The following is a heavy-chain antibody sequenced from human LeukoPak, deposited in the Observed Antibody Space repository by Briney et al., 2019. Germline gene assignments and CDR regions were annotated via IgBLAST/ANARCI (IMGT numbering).Heavy chain of an antibody. CDR1: GGTFSSYA. D-gene: IGHD2-2*02. CDR2: IIPIFGTA. V-gene: IGHV1-69*01. J-gene: IGHJ4*02. CDR3: ASGPATATPHYFDY. Sequence: GASVKVSCKASGGTFSSYAISWVRQAPGQGLEWTGGIIPIFGTANYAQKFQGRVTIPADESTSTAYMELSSLRSEDTAVYYCASGPATATPHYFDYWGQGTLVTVSS.